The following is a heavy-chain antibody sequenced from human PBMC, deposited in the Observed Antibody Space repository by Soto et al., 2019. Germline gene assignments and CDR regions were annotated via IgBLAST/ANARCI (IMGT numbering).Heavy chain of an antibody. Sequence: GGSLRLSCAASGFTFSDYYMSWIRQAPGKGLEWVSYISSSGSTIYYADSVKGRFTISRDNAKNSLYLQMNSLRAEDTAVYYCASTKPGVLLWFGELFSSAFDIWGQGTMVTVSS. V-gene: IGHV3-11*01. CDR2: ISSSGSTI. D-gene: IGHD3-10*01. J-gene: IGHJ3*02. CDR3: ASTKPGVLLWFGELFSSAFDI. CDR1: GFTFSDYY.